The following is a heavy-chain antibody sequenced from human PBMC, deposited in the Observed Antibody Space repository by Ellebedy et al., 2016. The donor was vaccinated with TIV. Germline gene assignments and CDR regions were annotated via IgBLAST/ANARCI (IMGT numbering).Heavy chain of an antibody. Sequence: GESLKISCAASGFTFSNYAMSWVRQAPGKGPEWVSAISGSGGGTYYADSVKGRFTISRDNSKNTLYLQMNSLRVEDTAVYYCAKQKSTSAGSSDIWGQGAMVTVSS. CDR2: ISGSGGGT. J-gene: IGHJ3*02. CDR1: GFTFSNYA. CDR3: AKQKSTSAGSSDI. D-gene: IGHD2-2*01. V-gene: IGHV3-23*01.